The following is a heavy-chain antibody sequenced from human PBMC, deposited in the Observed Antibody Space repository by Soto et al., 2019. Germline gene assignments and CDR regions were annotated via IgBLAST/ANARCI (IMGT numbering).Heavy chain of an antibody. J-gene: IGHJ5*02. V-gene: IGHV4-59*01. CDR3: AMVAAAGKEGGDWFDP. CDR1: GGSIISYY. CDR2: IYYSGST. D-gene: IGHD6-13*01. Sequence: SETLSLTCTVSGGSIISYYWSWILQPPWKGLEWIGYIYYSGSTNYNPSLKSRVTISVDTSKNQFSLKLSSVTAADTAVYYCAMVAAAGKEGGDWFDPWGQGTLVTVS.